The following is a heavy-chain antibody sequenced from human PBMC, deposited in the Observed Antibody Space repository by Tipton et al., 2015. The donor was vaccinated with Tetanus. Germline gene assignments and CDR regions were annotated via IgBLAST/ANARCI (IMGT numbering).Heavy chain of an antibody. J-gene: IGHJ4*02. D-gene: IGHD3-16*01. V-gene: IGHV3-30-3*01. Sequence: LSLTCAASGFTFTRYAMHWVRQAPGKGLEWVAVITFDGNTKYYADSVKGRFTLSRDNSQSTLYLQMNSLKVEDTAVYYCAREDGGPTLDYFDSWGQGALVIVSS. CDR2: ITFDGNTK. CDR3: AREDGGPTLDYFDS. CDR1: GFTFTRYA.